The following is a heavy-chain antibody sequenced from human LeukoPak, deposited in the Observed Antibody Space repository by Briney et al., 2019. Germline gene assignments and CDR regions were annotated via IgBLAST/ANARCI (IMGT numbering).Heavy chain of an antibody. D-gene: IGHD3-3*01. CDR2: INPSGGST. J-gene: IGHJ4*02. CDR1: GYTFISYY. V-gene: IGHV1-46*03. Sequence: ASVKVSCKASGYTFISYYMHWVRQAPGQGLEWMGIINPSGGSTSYAQKFQGRVTMTRDTSTSTVYMELSSLRSEDTAVYYCARDSGVVITLAIEFDYWGQGTLVTVSS. CDR3: ARDSGVVITLAIEFDY.